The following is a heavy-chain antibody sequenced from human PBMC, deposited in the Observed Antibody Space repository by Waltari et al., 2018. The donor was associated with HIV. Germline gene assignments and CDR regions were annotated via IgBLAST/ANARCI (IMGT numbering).Heavy chain of an antibody. CDR1: GGAFVSHS. CDR2: AIPMFGTA. D-gene: IGHD3-3*01. J-gene: IGHJ5*01. CDR3: ASARETMGVDFDS. V-gene: IGHV1-69*08. Sequence: QVHLVQSGAEVKKPRSSVKVSCKASGGAFVSHSFNWVRQAPGQGLEWMGRAIPMFGTANYARKFQGRVTITADKSTTTAYMELNGLRIDDTAVYYCASARETMGVDFDSWGQGTLVTVS.